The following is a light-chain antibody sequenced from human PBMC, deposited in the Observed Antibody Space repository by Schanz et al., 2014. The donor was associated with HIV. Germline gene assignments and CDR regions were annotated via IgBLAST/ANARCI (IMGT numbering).Light chain of an antibody. J-gene: IGLJ3*02. CDR1: SSDVGGYNY. CDR3: SSYAGSYTLVV. V-gene: IGLV2-8*01. CDR2: EVS. Sequence: QSVLTQPPSASGSPGQSVTISCTGTSSDVGGYNYVSWYQQHPGKAPKLMIFEVSRRPSGVPDRFSGSKSGNTASLTISGLQAEDEADYYCSSYAGSYTLVVFGGGTKLTVL.